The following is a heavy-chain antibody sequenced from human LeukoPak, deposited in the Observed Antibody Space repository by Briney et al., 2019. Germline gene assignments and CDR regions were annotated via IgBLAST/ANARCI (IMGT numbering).Heavy chain of an antibody. V-gene: IGHV1-69*04. CDR3: ATTNDGGGYQWGDFFDF. D-gene: IGHD3-22*01. CDR2: IIPNLGTT. J-gene: IGHJ4*02. Sequence: GSSVKVSCKASGGTSNSHAIGWVRQAPGQGLEWMGRIIPNLGTTNRAQNFQDSVTLTADKSTNTAYMELTSLTSDDTAVYYCATTNDGGGYQWGDFFDFWGQGTLVTVSS. CDR1: GGTSNSHA.